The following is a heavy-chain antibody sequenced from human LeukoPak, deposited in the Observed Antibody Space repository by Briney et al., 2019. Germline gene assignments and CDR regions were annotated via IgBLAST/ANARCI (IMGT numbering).Heavy chain of an antibody. Sequence: PGGSPRLSRAASGFTVSSNYMSWVRQAPGKGLEWVSVIYSEGYTYHADSVKGRFAISRDNSKNTLYLQMNSLRAEDTAVYYCVRDFVEMSTRTGAFDIWGQGTLVTVSS. CDR3: VRDFVEMSTRTGAFDI. V-gene: IGHV3-53*01. D-gene: IGHD5-24*01. J-gene: IGHJ3*02. CDR1: GFTVSSNY. CDR2: IYSEGYT.